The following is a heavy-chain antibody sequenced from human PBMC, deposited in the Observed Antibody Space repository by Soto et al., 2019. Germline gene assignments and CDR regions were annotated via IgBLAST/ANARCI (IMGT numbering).Heavy chain of an antibody. Sequence: QVQLVQSGAEVKKPGASVKVSCKASGYTFTSYGISWVRQAPGQGLEWMGWISAYNGNTNYAQKLQGRVTMTTDTSTSTAYMELRSLRSADTAVYYCARGQGLAPEYGDYVFEPYHYWGQGTLVTVSS. CDR1: GYTFTSYG. CDR3: ARGQGLAPEYGDYVFEPYHY. J-gene: IGHJ4*02. V-gene: IGHV1-18*01. CDR2: ISAYNGNT. D-gene: IGHD4-17*01.